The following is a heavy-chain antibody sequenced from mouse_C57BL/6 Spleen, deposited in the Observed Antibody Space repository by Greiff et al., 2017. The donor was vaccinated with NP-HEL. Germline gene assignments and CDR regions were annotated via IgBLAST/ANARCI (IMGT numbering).Heavy chain of an antibody. J-gene: IGHJ2*01. V-gene: IGHV1-50*01. CDR2: IDPSDSYT. CDR1: GYTFTSYW. CDR3: ARRSWDY. Sequence: QVQLQQPGAELVKPGASVKLSCKASGYTFTSYWMQWVKQRPGQGLEWIGEIDPSDSYTNYNQKFKGKATLTVDTSSSTAYMQLSSLTSEDSAVYYCARRSWDYWGQGTTLTVSS.